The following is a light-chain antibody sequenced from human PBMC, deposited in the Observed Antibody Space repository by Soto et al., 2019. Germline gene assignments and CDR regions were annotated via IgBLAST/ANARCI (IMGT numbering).Light chain of an antibody. CDR1: QSVSRN. CDR2: GAS. J-gene: IGKJ5*01. CDR3: QQYSNWPT. V-gene: IGKV3-15*01. Sequence: DIVMTQSPLSLPVTPGEPASISCRASQSVSRNLAWYQQRPGQAPRLLISGASTRATGIAARFSGSGSGREFTLTISSLQSEDSALYYCQQYSNWPTFGQGTRLEIK.